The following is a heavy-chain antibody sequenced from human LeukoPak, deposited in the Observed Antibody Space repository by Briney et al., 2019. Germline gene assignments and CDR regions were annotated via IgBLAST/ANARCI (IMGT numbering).Heavy chain of an antibody. D-gene: IGHD2-2*01. CDR1: GYTLTELS. J-gene: IGHJ4*02. Sequence: ASVKVSCKVSGYTLTELSMHWVRQAPGKGLEWMGGFDPEDGETIYAQKFQGRVTMTVDTSTDTAYMELSRLRSEDTAVYYCATGPKYQLLYYFDYWGQGTLVTVSS. CDR3: ATGPKYQLLYYFDY. CDR2: FDPEDGET. V-gene: IGHV1-24*01.